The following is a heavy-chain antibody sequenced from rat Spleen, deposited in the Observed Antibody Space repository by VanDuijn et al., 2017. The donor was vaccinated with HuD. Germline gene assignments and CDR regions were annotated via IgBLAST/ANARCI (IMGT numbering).Heavy chain of an antibody. J-gene: IGHJ1*01. CDR3: TTSTTDYYYVSYYWYFDF. V-gene: IGHV5S23*01. Sequence: EVQLVEAGGGLVQPGRSLKLSCAASGFTFSDYCVAWVRQAPTTGLEWVASISTGGGNTYYRDSVKGRFTISRDNEKSILYLQIDSLRSEDTATYYCTTSTTDYYYVSYYWYFDFWGPGTMVTVSS. D-gene: IGHD1-6*01. CDR1: GFTFSDYC. CDR2: ISTGGGNT.